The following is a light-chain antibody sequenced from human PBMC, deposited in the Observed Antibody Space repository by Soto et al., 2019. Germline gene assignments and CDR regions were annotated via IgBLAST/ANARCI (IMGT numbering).Light chain of an antibody. CDR2: KPS. CDR1: ERISTW. CDR3: QQYRGYAWT. V-gene: IGKV1-5*03. J-gene: IGKJ1*01. Sequence: DIQMTQSPSILPPFVGARVTITCRVGERISTWLAGYQQKPGKPPKLMLSKPSTLQGGVPSRLSGSGSGTDFTLTISGLQPEDAAMYYCQQYRGYAWTFGQGTKVEL.